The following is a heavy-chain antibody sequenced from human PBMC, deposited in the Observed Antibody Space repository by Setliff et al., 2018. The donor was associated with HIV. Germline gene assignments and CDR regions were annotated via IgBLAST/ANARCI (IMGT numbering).Heavy chain of an antibody. CDR2: MYTDGST. J-gene: IGHJ4*02. CDR1: GGSITSGNYF. D-gene: IGHD5-18*01. Sequence: PSETLSLTCTVSGGSITSGNYFWSWIRQPAGKGLEWSGHMYTDGSTNSNPSLKSRVTISVDTSKNQFPLRRTSVTAADTAVYYCARERSRGYTDPPRFDYWGQGTLVTVSS. CDR3: ARERSRGYTDPPRFDY. V-gene: IGHV4-61*09.